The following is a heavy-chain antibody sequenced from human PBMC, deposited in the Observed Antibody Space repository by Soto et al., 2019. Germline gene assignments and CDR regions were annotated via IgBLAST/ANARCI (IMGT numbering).Heavy chain of an antibody. CDR2: INHSGST. CDR1: GGSFSAYY. D-gene: IGHD1-1*01. Sequence: SETLSPTFADKGGSFSAYYCRSIRQPPWKGLEWIGEINHSGSTNYNPSLKSRVTISVDTSKNQFSLKLSSVTAADTAVYYCARGPWKIALLWGQGTLVTVSS. J-gene: IGHJ4*02. V-gene: IGHV4-34*01. CDR3: ARGPWKIALL.